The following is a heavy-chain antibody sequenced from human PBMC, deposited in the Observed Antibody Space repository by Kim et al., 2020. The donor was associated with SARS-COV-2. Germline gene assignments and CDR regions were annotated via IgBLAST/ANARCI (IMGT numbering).Heavy chain of an antibody. CDR1: GDSVSSNSAA. CDR2: TYYRSKWYN. D-gene: IGHD6-13*01. J-gene: IGHJ5*02. V-gene: IGHV6-1*01. Sequence: SQTLSLTCAISGDSVSSNSAAWNWIRQSPSRGLEWLGRTYYRSKWYNDYAVSVKSRITINPDTSKNQFSLQLNSVTPEDTAVYYCARWASGYSSSWYRPGPSDNWFDPWGQGTLVTVSS. CDR3: ARWASGYSSSWYRPGPSDNWFDP.